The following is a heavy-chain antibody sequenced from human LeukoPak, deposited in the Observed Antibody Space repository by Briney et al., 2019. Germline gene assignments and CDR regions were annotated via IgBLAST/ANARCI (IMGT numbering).Heavy chain of an antibody. D-gene: IGHD3-22*01. CDR2: ISNYDGST. CDR3: AIERWDYFDSSRYSF. CDR1: GYTFSSYA. J-gene: IGHJ4*02. Sequence: ASVKVSCKASGYTFSSYAISWVRQAPGQGLEWIGWISNYDGSTKFAQNLQGRVTLTTDTSTSTAYMELRSLRSDDTAVYYCAIERWDYFDSSRYSFWGQGTLVTVS. V-gene: IGHV1-18*01.